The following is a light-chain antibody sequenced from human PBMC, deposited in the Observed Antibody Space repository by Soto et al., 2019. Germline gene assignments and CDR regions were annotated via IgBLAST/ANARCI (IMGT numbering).Light chain of an antibody. CDR3: QQYNSYLIT. Sequence: EIVLTQSPGTLSLSPGERATLSCRASQSVSSYLAWYQQKPGQAPRLLIYDASNRATGIPARFSGSGSGTEFTLTISSLQPDDFATYYCQQYNSYLITFGQGTRLEIK. CDR2: DAS. CDR1: QSVSSY. V-gene: IGKV3-11*01. J-gene: IGKJ5*01.